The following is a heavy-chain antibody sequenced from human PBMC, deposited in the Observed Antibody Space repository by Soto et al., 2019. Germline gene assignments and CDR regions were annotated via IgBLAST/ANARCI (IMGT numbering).Heavy chain of an antibody. CDR2: IYYSGST. CDR3: ASILIEGDTAMVFDY. J-gene: IGHJ4*02. Sequence: SETLSLTCTVSGGSISSCYWSWIRQPPGKGLEWIGYIYYSGSTNYNPSLKSRVTISVDTSKNQFSLKLSSVTAADTAVYYCASILIEGDTAMVFDYWGQGTLVTVS. D-gene: IGHD5-18*01. V-gene: IGHV4-59*01. CDR1: GGSISSCY.